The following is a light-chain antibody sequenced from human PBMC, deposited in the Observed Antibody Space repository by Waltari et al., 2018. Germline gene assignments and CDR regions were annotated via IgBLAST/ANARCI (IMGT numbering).Light chain of an antibody. CDR2: GKD. CDR1: SLRTSY. J-gene: IGLJ3*02. CDR3: SSRNGRANEVV. V-gene: IGLV3-19*01. Sequence: SSELTQDPAVSVALGQTVRNTCQGDSLRTSYAGWYQLKPGQAPVLVMFGKDKRPSGIPDRFSGYSSGTTSSLTITGAQAEDEADYYCSSRNGRANEVVFAGGTKVTVL.